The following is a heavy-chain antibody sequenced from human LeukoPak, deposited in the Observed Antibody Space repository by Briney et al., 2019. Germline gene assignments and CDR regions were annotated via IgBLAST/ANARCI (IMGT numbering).Heavy chain of an antibody. D-gene: IGHD3-22*01. V-gene: IGHV3-23*01. CDR3: ALSGYGDRDH. Sequence: RGSLRLSCAASGLTLSSHAMSRGRQAPGKGLEWVSTYSAPGGNAYYADTVKGRCTISRDNSKNLVYLQMDSLRAEYTAVYYCALSGYGDRDHWGEGTLVTVS. CDR2: YSAPGGNA. J-gene: IGHJ4*02. CDR1: GLTLSSHA.